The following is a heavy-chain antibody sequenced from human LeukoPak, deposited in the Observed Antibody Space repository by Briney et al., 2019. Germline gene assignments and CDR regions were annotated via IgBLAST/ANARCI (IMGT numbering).Heavy chain of an antibody. CDR1: GYDFTTNY. V-gene: IGHV1-46*01. J-gene: IGHJ4*02. D-gene: IGHD2-15*01. Sequence: GASVKVSCKASGYDFTTNYIHWVRQAPGQGLEWMGTINPSVSSSTYGQRFRGRVTMTRDTSTATVYMDLGSLTSEDTAIYYCAKGYCTGASCYVLDSWGQGTLVTVSS. CDR2: INPSVSSS. CDR3: AKGYCTGASCYVLDS.